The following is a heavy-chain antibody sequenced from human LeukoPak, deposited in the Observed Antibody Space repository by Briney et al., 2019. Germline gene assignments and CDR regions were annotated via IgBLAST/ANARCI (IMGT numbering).Heavy chain of an antibody. J-gene: IGHJ4*02. Sequence: GGSLRLSCAASGLTFSDFAMRWVRQVTGKGLEWVSAITGDGDATYYADSVRGRFTISRDNAKNSLYLQMSSLRADDTAVYYCATEGAYTTSSPPAYWGQGTRVTVSS. D-gene: IGHD3-16*01. CDR2: ITGDGDAT. CDR1: GLTFSDFA. V-gene: IGHV3-23*01. CDR3: ATEGAYTTSSPPAY.